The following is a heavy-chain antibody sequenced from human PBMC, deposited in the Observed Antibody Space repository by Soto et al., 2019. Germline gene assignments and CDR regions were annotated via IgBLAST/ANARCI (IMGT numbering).Heavy chain of an antibody. V-gene: IGHV3-23*01. CDR1: GFTFSSYA. J-gene: IGHJ4*02. D-gene: IGHD2-21*01. CDR2: ISGSGGST. Sequence: GGSLRLSCAASGFTFSSYAMSWVRQAPGKGLEWVSAISGSGGSTYYADSVKGRFTISRDDSNSIAYLQMNSLKTEDSAVYYCARAESPGIAYLFDYWGQGTLVTVSS. CDR3: ARAESPGIAYLFDY.